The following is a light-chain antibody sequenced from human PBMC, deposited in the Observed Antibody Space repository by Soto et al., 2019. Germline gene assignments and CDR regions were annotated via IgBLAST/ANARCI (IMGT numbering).Light chain of an antibody. CDR3: KKHDYAPLT. CDR2: NSS. V-gene: IGKV1-27*01. CDR1: QGISNY. J-gene: IGKJ4*01. Sequence: IQMTRSRSSLSALDGDKVTITFRSSQGISNYLSWYQQKTGKVPRLLIYNSSTLQSRFPSRFSGSGSGTHFTLTISSMQPEDVANYYCKKHDYAPLTFGGGTKVDXK.